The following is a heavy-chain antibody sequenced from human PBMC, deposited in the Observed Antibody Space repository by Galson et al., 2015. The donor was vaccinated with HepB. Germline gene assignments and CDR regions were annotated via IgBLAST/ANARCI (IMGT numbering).Heavy chain of an antibody. J-gene: IGHJ5*02. Sequence: SETLSLTCAVYGGSFSGYYWSWIRQPPGKGLVWIGEIDYRGSTRYNPSLKSRVTISIDTSKNHLTLKLTSVTAADTAVYYCARADVVWFGELGVGESCDRWGQGSLVTVS. CDR3: ARADVVWFGELGVGESCDR. V-gene: IGHV4-34*01. D-gene: IGHD3-10*01. CDR1: GGSFSGYY. CDR2: IDYRGST.